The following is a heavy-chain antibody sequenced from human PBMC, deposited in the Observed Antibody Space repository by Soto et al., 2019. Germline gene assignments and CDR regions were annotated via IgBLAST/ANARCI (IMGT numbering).Heavy chain of an antibody. CDR1: GDSITSSSYY. Sequence: SETLSLTCTVSGDSITSSSYYWGWIRQPPGKGLEWIASIYYSGSIYNNPSLKRRVTMSVDTSKNQFSLKLSSVTAADTAVYYCARLLHDSRGYYYFDYWGRGTLVTVSS. CDR2: IYYSGSI. CDR3: ARLLHDSRGYYYFDY. V-gene: IGHV4-39*01. D-gene: IGHD3-22*01. J-gene: IGHJ4*02.